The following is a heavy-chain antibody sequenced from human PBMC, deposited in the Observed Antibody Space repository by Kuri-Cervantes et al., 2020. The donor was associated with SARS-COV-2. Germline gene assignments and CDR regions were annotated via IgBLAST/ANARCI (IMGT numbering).Heavy chain of an antibody. CDR3: ASESGYSYGYDY. CDR1: GFTFTSHA. J-gene: IGHJ4*02. Sequence: GEALKIYRALSGFTFTSHAMHWVRQAPGKGLEWVSAISGSGGSTYYADSVKGRFTISRDNSKNTLYLQMNSLRAEDTAVYYCASESGYSYGYDYWGQGTLVTVSS. V-gene: IGHV3-23*01. CDR2: ISGSGGST. D-gene: IGHD5-18*01.